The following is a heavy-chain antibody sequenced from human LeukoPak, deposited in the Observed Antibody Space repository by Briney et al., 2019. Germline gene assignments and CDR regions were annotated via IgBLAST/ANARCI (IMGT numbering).Heavy chain of an antibody. CDR3: ATDRGVAAAGTYYYYMDV. V-gene: IGHV1-24*01. CDR2: FDLEDGET. D-gene: IGHD6-13*01. J-gene: IGHJ6*03. Sequence: SVKVSCKVSGYTLTELSMHWVRQPPGKGLGGMGGFDLEDGETIYAQKFQGRVTMTEDTSTDTAYMELSSLRSEDTAVYYCATDRGVAAAGTYYYYMDVWGKGTTVTVSS. CDR1: GYTLTELS.